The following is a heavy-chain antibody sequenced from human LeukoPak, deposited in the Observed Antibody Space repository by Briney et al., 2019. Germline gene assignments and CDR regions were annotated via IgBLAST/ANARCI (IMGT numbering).Heavy chain of an antibody. CDR1: GFTFDDYA. Sequence: GRSLRLSCAASGFTFDDYAMHWVRQAPGKGLEWVSSISWNSGSIGYADSVKGRFTISRDNAKNSLYLQMNSLRAEDTALYYCAKDIYDSSGYYYEANYYYYYGMDVWGQGTTVTVSS. CDR2: ISWNSGSI. J-gene: IGHJ6*02. CDR3: AKDIYDSSGYYYEANYYYYYGMDV. D-gene: IGHD3-22*01. V-gene: IGHV3-9*01.